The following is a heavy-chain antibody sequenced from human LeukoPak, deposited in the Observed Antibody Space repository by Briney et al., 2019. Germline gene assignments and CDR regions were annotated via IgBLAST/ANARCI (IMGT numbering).Heavy chain of an antibody. V-gene: IGHV4-59*01. CDR2: IYYSGST. CDR3: ARSLYCSSTSCYFYFDY. J-gene: IGHJ4*02. Sequence: SETLSLTCTVSGGSISSYYWSWIRQPPGKGLEWIGYIYYSGSTNYNPSLKSRVTISVDTSKNQFSLKLSSVTAADTAVYYCARSLYCSSTSCYFYFDYWGQGTLVTVSS. CDR1: GGSISSYY. D-gene: IGHD2-2*01.